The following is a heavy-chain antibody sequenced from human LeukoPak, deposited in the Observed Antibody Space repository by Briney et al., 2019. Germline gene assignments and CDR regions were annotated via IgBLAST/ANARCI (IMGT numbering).Heavy chain of an antibody. J-gene: IGHJ4*02. V-gene: IGHV4-39*01. CDR3: ARLAEFAFDY. Sequence: KPSETLSLTCTVSGGSISSSGYYWGWIRQPPGKGLEWIGSIYYSGSTYYNPSLKSRVTISVDTSKNQFSLKLSSVTAADTAVYYCARLAEFAFDYWGQGILVTVSS. CDR2: IYYSGST. CDR1: GGSISSSGYY. D-gene: IGHD3-16*01.